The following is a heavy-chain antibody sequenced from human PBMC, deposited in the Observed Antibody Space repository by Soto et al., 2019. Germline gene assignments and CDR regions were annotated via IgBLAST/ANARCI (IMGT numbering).Heavy chain of an antibody. Sequence: QVQLVESGGGVVQPGRSLRLSCAASGFTFSLYGMHWVRQAPGKGLEWVAVIWFDGSNKYYADSVKGRFTISRDNSKKTLYLQMNSLRAEDTAVYYCAKNYYDSSGHYYPYYWGQGTLVTVSS. CDR2: IWFDGSNK. CDR3: AKNYYDSSGHYYPYY. CDR1: GFTFSLYG. J-gene: IGHJ4*02. V-gene: IGHV3-33*06. D-gene: IGHD3-22*01.